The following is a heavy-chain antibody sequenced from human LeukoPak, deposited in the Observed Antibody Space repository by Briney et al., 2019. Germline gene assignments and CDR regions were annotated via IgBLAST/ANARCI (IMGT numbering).Heavy chain of an antibody. D-gene: IGHD2-2*01. J-gene: IGHJ4*02. CDR3: ARVDIVVVPAAYYFDY. Sequence: PSETLSLTCAVYGGSFSGYYWSWIRQPPGKGLEWIREINHSGSTNYNPSLKSRVTISVDTSKNQFSLELSSVTAADTAVYYCARVDIVVVPAAYYFDYWGQGTLVTVSS. CDR2: INHSGST. V-gene: IGHV4-34*01. CDR1: GGSFSGYY.